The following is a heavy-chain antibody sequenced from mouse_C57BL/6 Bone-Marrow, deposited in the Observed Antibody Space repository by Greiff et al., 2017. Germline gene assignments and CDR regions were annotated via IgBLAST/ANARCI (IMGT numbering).Heavy chain of an antibody. J-gene: IGHJ2*01. CDR1: GYAFSSSW. CDR2: IYPGDGDT. V-gene: IGHV1-82*01. CDR3: ASLAYYSNYYFDY. D-gene: IGHD2-5*01. Sequence: QVQLQQSGPELVKPGASVKISCKASGYAFSSSWMNWVKQRPGKGLEWIGRIYPGDGDTNYNGKFKGKATLTADKSSSTAYMQLSSLTSEDSAVYFCASLAYYSNYYFDYWGQGTTLTVSS.